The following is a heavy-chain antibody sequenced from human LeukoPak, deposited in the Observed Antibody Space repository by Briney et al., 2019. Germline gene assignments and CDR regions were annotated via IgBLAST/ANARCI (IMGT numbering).Heavy chain of an antibody. CDR1: GFTFSNYD. Sequence: PGRSLRLSCAASGFTFSNYDMHWVRQAPGKGLEWVAVIWYDGSNKFYADSVKGRFTISRDNSKNTLYLQMNSLRAEDTAVYYCARDRAAADLDYWGQGTLVTVSS. J-gene: IGHJ4*02. D-gene: IGHD6-13*01. CDR2: IWYDGSNK. V-gene: IGHV3-33*01. CDR3: ARDRAAADLDY.